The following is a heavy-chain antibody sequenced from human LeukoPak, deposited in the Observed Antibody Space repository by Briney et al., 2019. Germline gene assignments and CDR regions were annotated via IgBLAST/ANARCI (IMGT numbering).Heavy chain of an antibody. V-gene: IGHV3-9*01. Sequence: GGSLRLSCAASGFTFDDYAMHWVRQAPGKGLEWVSGISWNSGSIGYADSVKGRFTISRDNAKNSLYLQMNSLRAEDTALYHCAKERDYYDSSGYYPLDYWGQGTLVTVSS. D-gene: IGHD3-22*01. CDR2: ISWNSGSI. CDR1: GFTFDDYA. CDR3: AKERDYYDSSGYYPLDY. J-gene: IGHJ4*02.